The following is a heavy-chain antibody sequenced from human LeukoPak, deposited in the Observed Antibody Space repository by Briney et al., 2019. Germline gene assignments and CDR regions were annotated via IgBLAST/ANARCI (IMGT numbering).Heavy chain of an antibody. CDR2: INHSGST. CDR3: ARDYGSSLREDWFDP. D-gene: IGHD6-13*01. Sequence: TSETLSLTCAVYGGSFSGYYWSWIRQPPGKGLEWIGEINHSGSTNYNPSLKSRVTISVDTSKNQFSLKLSSVTAADTAVYYCARDYGSSLREDWFDPWGQGTLVTVSS. V-gene: IGHV4-34*01. CDR1: GGSFSGYY. J-gene: IGHJ5*02.